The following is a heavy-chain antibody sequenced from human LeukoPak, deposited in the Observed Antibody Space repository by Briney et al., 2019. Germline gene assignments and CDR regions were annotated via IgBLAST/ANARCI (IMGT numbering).Heavy chain of an antibody. Sequence: PGGSLRLSCAASGFTFSSYAMSWVRQAPGKGLEWVSAISGSGGSTYYADSVKGRFTISRDNSKNTLNLQMNSLRAEDTAVYYCAKDWDISNWYGKFDSWGQGTLVTVSS. D-gene: IGHD6-13*01. CDR1: GFTFSSYA. J-gene: IGHJ4*02. CDR3: AKDWDISNWYGKFDS. CDR2: ISGSGGST. V-gene: IGHV3-23*01.